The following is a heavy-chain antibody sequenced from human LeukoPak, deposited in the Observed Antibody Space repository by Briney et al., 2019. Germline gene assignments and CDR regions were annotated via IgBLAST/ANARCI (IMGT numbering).Heavy chain of an antibody. CDR3: ARKYGAGTIYKPFDY. CDR1: GFTFSSYW. V-gene: IGHV3-7*01. CDR2: IKQDGREK. J-gene: IGHJ4*02. D-gene: IGHD6-13*01. Sequence: GGSLRLSCAASGFTFSSYWMSWVRQAPGKGLEWVANIKQDGREKYYVDSVKGRFTISRDNAKNSLYLQMNSLRAEDTAVYYCARKYGAGTIYKPFDYWGQGTLVTVSS.